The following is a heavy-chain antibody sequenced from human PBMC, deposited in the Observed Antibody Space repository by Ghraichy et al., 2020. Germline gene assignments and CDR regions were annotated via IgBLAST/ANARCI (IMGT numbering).Heavy chain of an antibody. J-gene: IGHJ5*02. CDR2: ISSSSSNI. CDR1: GFTFSSYS. D-gene: IGHD5-24*01. V-gene: IGHV3-21*01. CDR3: ARDYGSNYPAA. Sequence: GKSLNISCAASGFTFSSYSMNWVCQAPGKGLECVSSISSSSSNIYYADSVKGRFTISRDNAKKSLYLQMNSLRAEDTAVYYCARDYGSNYPAAWGQGTLVTVSS.